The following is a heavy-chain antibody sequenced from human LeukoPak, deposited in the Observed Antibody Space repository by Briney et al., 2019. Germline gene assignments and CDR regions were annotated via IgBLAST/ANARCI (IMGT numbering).Heavy chain of an antibody. D-gene: IGHD3-16*01. J-gene: IGHJ4*02. CDR2: IFSGGST. CDR3: ARGRGPLRVEFGD. Sequence: SETLSLTCNVSGGSLSSHYCSWIRQAPGKGPEWIGFIFSGGSTNYNPSLKSRVSISMDTSRNQFSLKLTSVTAADTAVYYCARGRGPLRVEFGDWGQGALVTVSS. V-gene: IGHV4-4*09. CDR1: GGSLSSHY.